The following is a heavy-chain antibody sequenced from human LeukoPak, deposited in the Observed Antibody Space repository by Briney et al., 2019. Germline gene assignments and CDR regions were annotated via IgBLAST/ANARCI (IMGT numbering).Heavy chain of an antibody. D-gene: IGHD3-22*01. Sequence: SETLSLTCTVSGGSISSYYWSWIRQPPGKGLEWIGYIYYSGSTYYNPSLKSRVTISVDTSKNQFSLKLSSVTAADTAVYYCARHFSNYYDSSGNYWGQGTLVTVSS. V-gene: IGHV4-59*08. CDR2: IYYSGST. CDR3: ARHFSNYYDSSGNY. CDR1: GGSISSYY. J-gene: IGHJ4*02.